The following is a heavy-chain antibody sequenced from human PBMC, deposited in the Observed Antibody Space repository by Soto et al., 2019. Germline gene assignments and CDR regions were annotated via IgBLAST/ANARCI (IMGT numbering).Heavy chain of an antibody. J-gene: IGHJ3*02. CDR2: IKSKTDGGTT. CDR3: TTDSAGGIAVAAGADDAFDI. D-gene: IGHD6-19*01. Sequence: EVQLVESGGGLVKPGGSLRLSCAASGFTFSNAWMSWVRQAPGKGLEWVGRIKSKTDGGTTDYAATVKGRFTISRDVSKNTLYLQMNSVKAEDTAVYYCTTDSAGGIAVAAGADDAFDIWGQGTMVTVSS. CDR1: GFTFSNAW. V-gene: IGHV3-15*01.